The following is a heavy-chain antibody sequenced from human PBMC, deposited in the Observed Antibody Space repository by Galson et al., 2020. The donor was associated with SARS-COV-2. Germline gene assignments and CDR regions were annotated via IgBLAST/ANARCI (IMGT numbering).Heavy chain of an antibody. D-gene: IGHD2-21*01. Sequence: GESLKISCLASGFTFNNYGMHWVRQAPGKGLEWVAAISYEGSKDSSADPVDGRFSISKDHLKSTVYLQMNSLRPDDTALYFCAKASAILWFGQFRADAFDVWGQGTLVIVSS. CDR3: AKASAILWFGQFRADAFDV. CDR2: ISYEGSKD. V-gene: IGHV3-30*18. J-gene: IGHJ3*01. CDR1: GFTFNNYG.